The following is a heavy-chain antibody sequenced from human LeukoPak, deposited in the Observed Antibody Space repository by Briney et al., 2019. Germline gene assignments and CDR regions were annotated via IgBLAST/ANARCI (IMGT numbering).Heavy chain of an antibody. D-gene: IGHD3-22*01. CDR1: AFTFSNYW. V-gene: IGHV3-7*01. Sequence: GGSLRLSCAASAFTFSNYWMSWVRQSPGTGLEWVAIIKQDGSQKFYVDSVQGRFTISRDNAKNSLYLQMNSLRAEDTAVYYCARDGSDYDPYFDYWGQGTLVTVSS. CDR2: IKQDGSQK. CDR3: ARDGSDYDPYFDY. J-gene: IGHJ4*02.